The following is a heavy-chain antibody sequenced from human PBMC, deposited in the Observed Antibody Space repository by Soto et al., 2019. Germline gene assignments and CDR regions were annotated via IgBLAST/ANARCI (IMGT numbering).Heavy chain of an antibody. CDR1: GYTFTSYG. Sequence: ASVKVSCKASGYTFTSYGISWVRQAPGQGLEWMGWISAYNGNTSYAQKLQGRVTMTTDTSTSTAYMELRSLRSDDTAVYYCARDHSSSSGFYYYYYGMDVWGQGTTVTVSS. D-gene: IGHD6-6*01. V-gene: IGHV1-18*01. CDR3: ARDHSSSSGFYYYYYGMDV. CDR2: ISAYNGNT. J-gene: IGHJ6*02.